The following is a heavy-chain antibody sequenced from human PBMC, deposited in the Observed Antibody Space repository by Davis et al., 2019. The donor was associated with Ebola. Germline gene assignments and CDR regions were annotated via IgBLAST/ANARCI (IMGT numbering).Heavy chain of an antibody. CDR2: TSSGSSYI. J-gene: IGHJ4*02. CDR1: GSNFSIYG. CDR3: ARHALSLGGRDFDY. V-gene: IGHV3-21*01. D-gene: IGHD2-15*01. Sequence: PGGSLRLSCAASGSNFSIYGMNWVRQAPGKGLEWVSSTSSGSSYIYYADSVKGRFTISRDNAKNSLYLQMNSLRAEDTAVYHCARHALSLGGRDFDYWGQGTLVAVSS.